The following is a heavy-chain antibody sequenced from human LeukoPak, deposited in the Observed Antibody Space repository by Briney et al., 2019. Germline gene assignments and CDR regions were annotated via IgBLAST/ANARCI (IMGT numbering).Heavy chain of an antibody. CDR3: AKDPSIYGDPYYFDY. V-gene: IGHV3-23*01. CDR2: ISGSGGST. CDR1: GFTFSSYA. Sequence: GGSLRLPCAASGFTFSSYAMSWVRQAPGKGLEWVSAISGSGGSTYYADSVKGRFTISRDNSKNTLYLQMNSLRAEDTAVYYCAKDPSIYGDPYYFDYWGQGTLVTVSS. D-gene: IGHD4-17*01. J-gene: IGHJ4*02.